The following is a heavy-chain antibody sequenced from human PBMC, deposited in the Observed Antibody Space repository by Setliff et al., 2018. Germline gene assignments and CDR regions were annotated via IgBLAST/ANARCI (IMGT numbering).Heavy chain of an antibody. D-gene: IGHD6-19*01. Sequence: SETLSLTCTVSGGSVSSGSYSWSWIRQPPGKGLEWIGYIYCSGSTNYNPSLKSRVTISVDTSKNQFSLKLNSVPAADMAVYYCAREQWLDPPGYYYMDVWAKGTTVTVSS. CDR2: IYCSGST. V-gene: IGHV4-61*01. J-gene: IGHJ6*03. CDR1: GGSVSSGSYS. CDR3: AREQWLDPPGYYYMDV.